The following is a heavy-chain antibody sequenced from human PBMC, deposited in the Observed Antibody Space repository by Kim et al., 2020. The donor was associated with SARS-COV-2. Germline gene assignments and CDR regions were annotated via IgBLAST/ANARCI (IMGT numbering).Heavy chain of an antibody. J-gene: IGHJ6*02. V-gene: IGHV1-2*02. Sequence: ASVKVSCKASGYTFTGYYMHWVRQAPGQGLEWMGWINPNSGGTNYAQKFQGRVTMTRDTSISTAYMELSRLRSDDTAVYYCARGDYYDSSGYYYYYYYYGMDVWGQGTTVTVSS. D-gene: IGHD3-22*01. CDR1: GYTFTGYY. CDR2: INPNSGGT. CDR3: ARGDYYDSSGYYYYYYYYGMDV.